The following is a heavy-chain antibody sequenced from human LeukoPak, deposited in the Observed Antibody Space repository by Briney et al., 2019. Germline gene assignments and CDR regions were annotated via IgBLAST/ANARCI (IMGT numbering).Heavy chain of an antibody. J-gene: IGHJ4*02. CDR2: ISGSGGST. CDR1: GFTFSSYA. Sequence: GGSLRLSCAASGFTFSSYAMSWVRQAPGRGLEWVSAISGSGGSTYYADSVKGRFTISRDNSKNTLYLQMNSLRAEDTAVYYCAKAPLRYFDWLSSAFDYWGQGALVTVSS. V-gene: IGHV3-23*01. D-gene: IGHD3-9*01. CDR3: AKAPLRYFDWLSSAFDY.